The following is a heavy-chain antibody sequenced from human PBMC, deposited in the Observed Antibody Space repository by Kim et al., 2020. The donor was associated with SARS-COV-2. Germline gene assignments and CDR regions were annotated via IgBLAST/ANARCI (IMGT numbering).Heavy chain of an antibody. Sequence: GGSLRLSCSASGFTFSNYAMHWVRQAPGKGLEYVSAISSDGGSTYYADSVKGRFTISRDNSKNMLDVQMSSLRVEDTAIYYCVTRNYYNSGSYYEGAPFDFWGQGTLVTGSS. V-gene: IGHV3-64*05. D-gene: IGHD3-10*01. CDR3: VTRNYYNSGSYYEGAPFDF. CDR1: GFTFSNYA. CDR2: ISSDGGST. J-gene: IGHJ4*02.